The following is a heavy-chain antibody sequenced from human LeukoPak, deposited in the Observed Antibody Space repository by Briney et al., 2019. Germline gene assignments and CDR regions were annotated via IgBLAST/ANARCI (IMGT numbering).Heavy chain of an antibody. J-gene: IGHJ4*02. CDR1: GFTFSSYA. V-gene: IGHV3-30-3*01. Sequence: PGGSRRLSCAAAGFTFSSYAMHWVRQAPGKGREWVAVISDEGSNKYYADSVKGRFTISRDNSKNTLYLQMNSLRAEDTAVYYCARDSSPLGYCSGGSCSGTYFDYWGQGTLVTVSS. CDR3: ARDSSPLGYCSGGSCSGTYFDY. CDR2: ISDEGSNK. D-gene: IGHD2-15*01.